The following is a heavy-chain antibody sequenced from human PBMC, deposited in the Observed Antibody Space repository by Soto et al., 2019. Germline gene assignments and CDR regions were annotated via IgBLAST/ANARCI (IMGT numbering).Heavy chain of an antibody. Sequence: TSETLSLTCAVSGDSITSGGSSWSWIRQPPGKRLEWIGYIYHSGNTYYNPSLKSRVSISIDTSSNQFSLKLTSVTAADTGVYYCASSSPFHYWGPGILVTVPQ. CDR2: IYHSGNT. CDR1: GDSITSGGSS. D-gene: IGHD6-6*01. V-gene: IGHV4-30-2*03. CDR3: ASSSPFHY. J-gene: IGHJ4*02.